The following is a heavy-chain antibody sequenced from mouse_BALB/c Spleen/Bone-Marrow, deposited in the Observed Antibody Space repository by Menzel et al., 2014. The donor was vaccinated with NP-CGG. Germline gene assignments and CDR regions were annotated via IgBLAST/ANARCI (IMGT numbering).Heavy chain of an antibody. CDR2: ISDGGSYT. CDR3: SRDYYGMYFDV. V-gene: IGHV5-4*02. J-gene: IGHJ1*01. D-gene: IGHD1-1*01. Sequence: EVKLMESGGGLVKPGGSLKLSCAASGFTFSDYYMYWVRQTPEKRLEWVATISDGGSYTYYPDSVEGRFTISRDNAKNNLYLQMSSLRSEDTAMYFCSRDYYGMYFDVWGEVNTVTVSS. CDR1: GFTFSDYY.